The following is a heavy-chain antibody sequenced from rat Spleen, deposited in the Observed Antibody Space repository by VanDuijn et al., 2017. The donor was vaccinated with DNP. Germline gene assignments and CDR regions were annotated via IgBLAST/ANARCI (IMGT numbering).Heavy chain of an antibody. J-gene: IGHJ4*01. CDR3: ARLYTTDYYYAMDA. CDR2: ISYSGST. D-gene: IGHD1-6*01. V-gene: IGHV3-1*01. CDR1: GYSITSSY. Sequence: EVQLQESGPGLVKPSQSLSLTCSVTGYSITSSYRWNWIRKFPGNKMEWIGHISYSGSTSYNPSLKIRISITRDTSKNQFFLQLNSVTTEDTATYYCARLYTTDYYYAMDAWGQGTSVTVSS.